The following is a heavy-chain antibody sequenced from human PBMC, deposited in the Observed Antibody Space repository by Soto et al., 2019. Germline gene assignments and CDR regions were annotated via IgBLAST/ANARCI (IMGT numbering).Heavy chain of an antibody. V-gene: IGHV3-21*01. D-gene: IGHD6-19*01. J-gene: IGHJ4*02. CDR1: GFSFSDYT. CDR2: ISRGSDYI. CDR3: AKDRGGFTSGWEFFDF. Sequence: EVHLVESGGGLVKPGGSLRLTCAGSGFSFSDYTMNWVRQAPGKGLEWVSSISRGSDYIFYAATVKGRFTIARDNARNSMYLQMSSLRAEDTAVYYCAKDRGGFTSGWEFFDFWGQGTLVTVSS.